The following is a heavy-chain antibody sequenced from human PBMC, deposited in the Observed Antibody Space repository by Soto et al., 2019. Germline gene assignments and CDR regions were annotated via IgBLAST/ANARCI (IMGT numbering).Heavy chain of an antibody. V-gene: IGHV3-48*01. Sequence: GGSLRLSCAASGLTFSSYSMNWVRQAPGKGLEWVSYISISSSTIYYADSVKGRFTISRDNAKNSLFLQMNSLRAEDTAVYYCARSTDYYDQWGQGTLVTVSS. CDR3: ARSTDYYDQ. CDR1: GLTFSSYS. J-gene: IGHJ4*02. CDR2: ISISSSTI.